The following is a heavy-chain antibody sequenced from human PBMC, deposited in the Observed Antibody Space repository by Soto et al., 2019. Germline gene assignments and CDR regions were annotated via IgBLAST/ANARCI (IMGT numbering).Heavy chain of an antibody. Sequence: GASVKVSCKASGYTFTSYGISWVRQAPGQGLEWMGWISAYNGNTNYAQKLQGRVTMTTDTSTSTAYMELRSLRSDDTAVYYCARGLGGDYVREVDWFDPCGQGTLVTVSS. D-gene: IGHD2-21*02. CDR3: ARGLGGDYVREVDWFDP. J-gene: IGHJ5*02. CDR2: ISAYNGNT. V-gene: IGHV1-18*01. CDR1: GYTFTSYG.